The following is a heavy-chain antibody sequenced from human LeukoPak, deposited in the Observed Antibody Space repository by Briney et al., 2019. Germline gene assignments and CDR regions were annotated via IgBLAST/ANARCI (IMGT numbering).Heavy chain of an antibody. V-gene: IGHV3-7*01. Sequence: GGSLRLSCAASGFTFSSYWMSWVRQAPGKGLEWVANIKQDGSEKSYVDSVRGRFTISRDNAKNSLYLQMNSLRDEDTAVYYCASSGSYRFDYWGQGTLVTVSS. CDR2: IKQDGSEK. D-gene: IGHD1-26*01. J-gene: IGHJ4*02. CDR3: ASSGSYRFDY. CDR1: GFTFSSYW.